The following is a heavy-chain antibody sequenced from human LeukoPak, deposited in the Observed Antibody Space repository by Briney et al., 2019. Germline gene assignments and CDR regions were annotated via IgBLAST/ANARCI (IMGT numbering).Heavy chain of an antibody. D-gene: IGHD4-17*01. CDR3: ARQDGDGLYYFDN. CDR2: IYPGDSDT. V-gene: IGHV5-51*01. J-gene: IGHJ4*02. CDR1: GYSFSMYW. Sequence: GESLKISCQGSGYSFSMYWIAWVRQMPGKGLEWMGIIYPGDSDTRYSPSLQGQVAISADKSISTAYLQWSSLKASDTAVYFCARQDGDGLYYFDNWGQGTLVTVSS.